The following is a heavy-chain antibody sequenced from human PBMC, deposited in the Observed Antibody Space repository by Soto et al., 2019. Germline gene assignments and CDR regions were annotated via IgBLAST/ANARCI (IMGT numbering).Heavy chain of an antibody. V-gene: IGHV3-33*01. CDR3: ARDGNYDYIWGSYRPGAYYYYYYMGV. CDR1: GFTFSSYG. CDR2: IWYDGSNK. D-gene: IGHD3-16*02. J-gene: IGHJ6*03. Sequence: SGGSLRLSCAASGFTFSSYGMHWVRQAPGKGLEWVAVIWYDGSNKYYADSVKGRFTISRDNSKNTLYLQMNSLRAEDTAVYYCARDGNYDYIWGSYRPGAYYYYYYMGVWGKGTTVTVSS.